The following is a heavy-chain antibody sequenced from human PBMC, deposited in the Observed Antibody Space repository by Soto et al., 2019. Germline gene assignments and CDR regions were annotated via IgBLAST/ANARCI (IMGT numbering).Heavy chain of an antibody. CDR3: AKDATGSGWLSDY. V-gene: IGHV3-23*01. D-gene: IGHD3-22*01. Sequence: PGGSLXLSCASAGFTFMSYAIRGFGQAPGKGLEWVSTIGGSGGGTSYADFVRGRFTISRENSRNTLYLQMNSLRAEDTAVYYCAKDATGSGWLSDYWGQGTLVTVSS. CDR2: IGGSGGGT. J-gene: IGHJ4*02. CDR1: GFTFMSYA.